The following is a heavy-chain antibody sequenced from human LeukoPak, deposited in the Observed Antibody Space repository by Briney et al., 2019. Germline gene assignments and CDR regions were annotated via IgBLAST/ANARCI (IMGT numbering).Heavy chain of an antibody. Sequence: GASVKVSCKASGYTFTGYYMHWVRQAPGQGLEWMGWINPDSGGTNYAQKFQGWVTMTRDTSISTAYMELSRLRSDDTAVYYCARVSGYSYGFIDYWGQGTLVTVSS. J-gene: IGHJ4*02. CDR2: INPDSGGT. D-gene: IGHD5-18*01. V-gene: IGHV1-2*04. CDR1: GYTFTGYY. CDR3: ARVSGYSYGFIDY.